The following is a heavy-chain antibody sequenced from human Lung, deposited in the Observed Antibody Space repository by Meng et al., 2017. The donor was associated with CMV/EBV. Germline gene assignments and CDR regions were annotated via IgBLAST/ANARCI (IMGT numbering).Heavy chain of an antibody. Sequence: SXTXSLXCTVSGGSLNSGNYYWNWIRQPPGKGLEWIGYIFYSGSPYYNPSLESRVTISVDTSKNQFSLRLTSVTAADTAIYYCARGPSRPHFDYWDQGTLVIGAS. V-gene: IGHV4-30-4*02. J-gene: IGHJ4*02. CDR1: GGSLNSGNYY. CDR3: ARGPSRPHFDY. D-gene: IGHD2-2*01. CDR2: IFYSGSP.